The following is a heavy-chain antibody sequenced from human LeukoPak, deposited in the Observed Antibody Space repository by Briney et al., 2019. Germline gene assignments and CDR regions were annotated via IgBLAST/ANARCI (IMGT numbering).Heavy chain of an antibody. CDR3: ARENSMARVTDY. CDR2: INHSGST. CDR1: GGSFSGYY. J-gene: IGHJ4*02. Sequence: PSETLSLTCAVYGGSFSGYYWSWIRQPPGKGLEWIGEINHSGSTNYNPSLKSRVTISVDTSKNQFSLKLSSVTAADTAVYYCARENSMARVTDYWGQGTLVTVSS. D-gene: IGHD2-21*02. V-gene: IGHV4-34*01.